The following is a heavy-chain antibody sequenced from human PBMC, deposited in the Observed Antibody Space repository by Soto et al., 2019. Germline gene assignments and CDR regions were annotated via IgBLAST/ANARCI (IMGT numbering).Heavy chain of an antibody. D-gene: IGHD3-9*01. J-gene: IGHJ4*02. V-gene: IGHV3-30*18. CDR1: GFTFSSYG. Sequence: QVQLVESGGGVVQPGRSLRLSCAASGFTFSSYGMLWVRQAPGKGLEWVAVISYDGSNKYYADSVKGRFTISRDNSKNTLYLQMNSLRAEDTAVYYCAKCRRSLRYFDIVDYWGQGTLVTVSS. CDR3: AKCRRSLRYFDIVDY. CDR2: ISYDGSNK.